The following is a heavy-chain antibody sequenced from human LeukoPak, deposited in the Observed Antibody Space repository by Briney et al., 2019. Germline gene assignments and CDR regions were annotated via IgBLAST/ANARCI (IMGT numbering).Heavy chain of an antibody. CDR2: INHSGST. Sequence: SETLSLTCAVYGGSFSGYYWSWIRQPPGKGLEWIGEINHSGSTNYNPSLKSRVTISVDTSKNQFSLKLSSVTAVDTAVYYCARDQIGYCSSTSCIYYYYMDVWGKGTTVTVSS. D-gene: IGHD2-2*01. CDR3: ARDQIGYCSSTSCIYYYYMDV. J-gene: IGHJ6*03. CDR1: GGSFSGYY. V-gene: IGHV4-34*01.